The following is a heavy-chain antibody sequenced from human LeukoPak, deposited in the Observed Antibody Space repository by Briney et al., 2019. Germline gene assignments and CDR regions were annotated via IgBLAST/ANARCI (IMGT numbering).Heavy chain of an antibody. Sequence: PGGSLRLSCAASGFTFSIYAMSLVRQAPGKGLEWVSAISGSGGSTYYADSVKGRFTISRDNSKNTLYLQMNSLRAEDTAVYYCAKVSISSGWYSAFDYWGQGTLVTVSS. CDR1: GFTFSIYA. CDR2: ISGSGGST. J-gene: IGHJ4*02. V-gene: IGHV3-23*01. D-gene: IGHD6-19*01. CDR3: AKVSISSGWYSAFDY.